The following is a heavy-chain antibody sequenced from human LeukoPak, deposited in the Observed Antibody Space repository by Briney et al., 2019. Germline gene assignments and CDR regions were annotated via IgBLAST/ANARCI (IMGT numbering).Heavy chain of an antibody. CDR1: GYTFTSYA. V-gene: IGHV1-3*02. CDR2: TNAGNGNT. CDR3: ARVVKYRSGPLTDLLPYYFDY. D-gene: IGHD6-19*01. J-gene: IGHJ4*02. Sequence: ASVKVSCKASGYTFTSYAMHWVRQAPGQRLEWMGWTNAGNGNTKYSQEFQGRVTITRDTSASTAYMELSSLRSEDMAVYYCARVVKYRSGPLTDLLPYYFDYWGQGTLVTVSS.